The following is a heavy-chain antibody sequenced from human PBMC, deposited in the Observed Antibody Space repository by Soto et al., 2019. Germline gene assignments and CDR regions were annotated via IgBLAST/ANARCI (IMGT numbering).Heavy chain of an antibody. J-gene: IGHJ2*01. D-gene: IGHD4-4*01. CDR2: ITTDGSET. V-gene: IGHV3-74*01. Sequence: EVQLVESGGGLVQPGGSLRLSCAASGFTFTNYWMHWVRQAPGKGLVWVSRITTDGSETHYADSVKGRFTISRDNAKNTVYLQMNSLRAEDTAVYYCASLTTLSEFLDLWGRGIPVTFSS. CDR1: GFTFTNYW. CDR3: ASLTTLSEFLDL.